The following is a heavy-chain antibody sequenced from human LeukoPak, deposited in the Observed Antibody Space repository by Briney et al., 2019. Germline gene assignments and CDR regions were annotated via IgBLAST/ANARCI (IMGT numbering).Heavy chain of an antibody. D-gene: IGHD6-19*01. J-gene: IGHJ4*02. Sequence: GGSLRLSCVASGFTVSSNYMSWVRLAPGKGLEWVSAIFSGGSTFYADSVTGRFTISRDNSKNTVYLEMNSLRAEDTAVYYCARDLKTSGWYGYFDYWGQGTLVTVSS. V-gene: IGHV3-53*01. CDR3: ARDLKTSGWYGYFDY. CDR1: GFTVSSNY. CDR2: IFSGGST.